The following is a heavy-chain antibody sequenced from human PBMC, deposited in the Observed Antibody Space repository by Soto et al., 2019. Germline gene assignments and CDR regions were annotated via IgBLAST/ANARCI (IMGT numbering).Heavy chain of an antibody. D-gene: IGHD3-22*01. J-gene: IGHJ4*02. CDR3: ARNPYYYESSPWY. V-gene: IGHV1-69*13. CDR1: GGTFSSYA. Sequence: GASVKVSCKASGGTFSSYAVSWVRQAPGQGLEWIGGIIPLFRTANYAQKFQGRVTITADELMSTAYMELSSLRSEDTAMYYCARNPYYYESSPWYWGQGTLVTVPQ. CDR2: IIPLFRTA.